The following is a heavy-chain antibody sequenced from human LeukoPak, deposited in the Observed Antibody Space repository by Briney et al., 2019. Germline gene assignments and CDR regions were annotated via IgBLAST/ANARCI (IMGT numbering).Heavy chain of an antibody. CDR3: ARPNAVPPKAAFDI. D-gene: IGHD1-14*01. J-gene: IGHJ3*02. CDR2: IYYSGST. CDR1: GGSIRSSSYY. V-gene: IGHV4-39*01. Sequence: SETLSLTCTVSGGSIRSSSYYWGWIRQPPGKGLEWIGSIYYSGSTYYSPSLKSRVTISVDTSKNQFSLKLSSVTAADTAVYYCARPNAVPPKAAFDIWGQGTMVTVSS.